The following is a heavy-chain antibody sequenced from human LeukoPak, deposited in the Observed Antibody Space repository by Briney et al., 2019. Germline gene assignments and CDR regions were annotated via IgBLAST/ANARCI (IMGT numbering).Heavy chain of an antibody. CDR2: IYSGGST. V-gene: IGHV3-66*02. Sequence: GGSLRLSCAASGFNVSSNYMSWVRQAPGKGLVWVSVIYSGGSTYYADSVKGRFTVSRDNSKNTLYLQMNSLRAEDTAVYYCARDSSGYSTNWGQGTLVTVSS. CDR1: GFNVSSNY. J-gene: IGHJ4*02. CDR3: ARDSSGYSTN. D-gene: IGHD3-22*01.